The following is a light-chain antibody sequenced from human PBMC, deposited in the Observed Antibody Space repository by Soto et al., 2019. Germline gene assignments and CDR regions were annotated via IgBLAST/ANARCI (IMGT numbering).Light chain of an antibody. CDR2: KAS. Sequence: DIEMTQSTSSLSASVGDIFTITCRASQSISSWLAWYQQKPGKAPKLLIYKASSLESGVPSRFSGSGSGTEFTLTISSLQPDDFATYYCQQYNSYSGTFGQGTKVDIK. CDR3: QQYNSYSGT. V-gene: IGKV1-5*03. CDR1: QSISSW. J-gene: IGKJ1*01.